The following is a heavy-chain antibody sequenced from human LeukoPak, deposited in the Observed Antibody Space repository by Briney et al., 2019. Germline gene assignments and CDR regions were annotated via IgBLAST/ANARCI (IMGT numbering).Heavy chain of an antibody. V-gene: IGHV4-39*07. J-gene: IGHJ4*02. D-gene: IGHD3-10*01. Sequence: SETLSLTCTVSGGSISSSSYYWGWIRQPPGKGLEWIGSIYYSGSTYYNPSLKSRVTISVDKSKNQFSLKLSSVTAADTAVYYCAGRRITMVRGDDWGQGTLVTVSS. CDR1: GGSISSSSYY. CDR2: IYYSGST. CDR3: AGRRITMVRGDD.